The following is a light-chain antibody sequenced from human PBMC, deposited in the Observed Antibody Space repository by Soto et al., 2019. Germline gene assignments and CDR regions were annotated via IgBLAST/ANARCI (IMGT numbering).Light chain of an antibody. Sequence: AISLSPATLSLSPGERATRSCRASQSVSSNVAWYQQKPRQAPRLLIYGASTRATGIPARFSGSGSGTEFTLTISSLQSEDFAVYYCQQYNNWPLPFGGGTKV. CDR3: QQYNNWPLP. V-gene: IGKV3-15*01. CDR2: GAS. J-gene: IGKJ4*01. CDR1: QSVSSN.